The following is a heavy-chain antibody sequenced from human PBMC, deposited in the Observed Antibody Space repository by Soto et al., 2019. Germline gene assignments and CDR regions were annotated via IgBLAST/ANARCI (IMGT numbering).Heavy chain of an antibody. J-gene: IGHJ3*01. CDR1: GISLSTSGVG. CDR3: ARGLETLPVFAFDV. V-gene: IGHV2-5*01. Sequence: QITVKGSGPTLVKPTQPLTLTCSLSGISLSTSGVGLCWIRQTPGKALEWLALIYLNDDKHYTPSMNIRLTITTDTSKNQAVLTMTNMDPVDTATYYCARGLETLPVFAFDVWGQGTVVTVSS. CDR2: IYLNDDK.